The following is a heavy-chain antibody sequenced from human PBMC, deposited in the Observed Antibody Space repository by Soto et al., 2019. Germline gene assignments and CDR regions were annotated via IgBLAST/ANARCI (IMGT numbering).Heavy chain of an antibody. Sequence: EVRLLESGGGLVQPGGSLRLSCAASGFTFSVYAMSWVRQAPGKGLEWVSGISGSGDSTHYADSVKGRFTVSRDNSKSMLDLQPHSRRAEDTALSSCAQALYGGFTYWGQGTLVTVSS. J-gene: IGHJ4*02. CDR2: ISGSGDST. D-gene: IGHD3-10*01. CDR3: AQALYGGFTY. CDR1: GFTFSVYA. V-gene: IGHV3-23*01.